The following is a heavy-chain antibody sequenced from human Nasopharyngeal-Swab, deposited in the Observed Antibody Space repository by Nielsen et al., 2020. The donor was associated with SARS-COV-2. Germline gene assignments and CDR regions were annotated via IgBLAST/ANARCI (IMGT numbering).Heavy chain of an antibody. CDR2: ISSSSSYI. V-gene: IGHV3-21*01. CDR3: ARDGDVYYDFWSGYPPPLWFDP. D-gene: IGHD3-3*01. J-gene: IGHJ5*02. CDR1: GFTFSSYS. Sequence: LSLTCAASGFTFSSYSMNWVRQAPGKGLEWVSSISSSSSYIYYADSVKGRFTISRDNAKNSLYLQMTSLRAEDTAVYYCARDGDVYYDFWSGYPPPLWFDPWGQGTLVTVSS.